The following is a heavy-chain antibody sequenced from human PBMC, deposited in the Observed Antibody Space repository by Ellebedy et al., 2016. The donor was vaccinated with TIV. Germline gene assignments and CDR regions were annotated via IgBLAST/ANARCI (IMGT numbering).Heavy chain of an antibody. D-gene: IGHD3-3*01. CDR1: GDSVSSYY. CDR2: ISYTGST. Sequence: SETLSLTCTVSGDSVSSYYWSWIRQPPGKELEWIGYISYTGSTNYNPSLKNRVTMSVDTSKNQFSLKLSSVTAADTAVYYCARDLFRFDPWGQGTLVTVSS. J-gene: IGHJ5*02. V-gene: IGHV4-59*02. CDR3: ARDLFRFDP.